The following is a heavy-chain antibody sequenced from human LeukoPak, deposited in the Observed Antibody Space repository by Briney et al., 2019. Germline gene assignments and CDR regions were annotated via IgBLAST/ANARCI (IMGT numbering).Heavy chain of an antibody. CDR1: GFTFSSYW. V-gene: IGHV3-74*01. D-gene: IGHD4-11*01. CDR2: INSDGSST. CDR3: ARDGDYTYYYYYMDV. J-gene: IGHJ6*03. Sequence: GGSLRLSCAASGFTFSSYWMHWVRQAPGKGLVWVSRINSDGSSTSYADSVKGRFTISRDNAKNSLYLQMNSLRAEDTAVYYCARDGDYTYYYYYMDVWGKGTTVTVSS.